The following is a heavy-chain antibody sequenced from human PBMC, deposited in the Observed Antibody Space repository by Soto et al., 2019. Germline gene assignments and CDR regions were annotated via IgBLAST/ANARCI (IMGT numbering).Heavy chain of an antibody. CDR1: NFSISSGYY. Sequence: PSETLSLTCVVSNFSISSGYYWGWIRQSPGKGLGWIASIYRSGTTSYNPSLKSRVTISVDPSKNQFSLMLTAVTAADTAVYYCARTHSGSYYSVFNYWGRGSLVTVSS. CDR3: ARTHSGSYYSVFNY. D-gene: IGHD1-26*01. J-gene: IGHJ4*02. CDR2: IYRSGTT. V-gene: IGHV4-38-2*01.